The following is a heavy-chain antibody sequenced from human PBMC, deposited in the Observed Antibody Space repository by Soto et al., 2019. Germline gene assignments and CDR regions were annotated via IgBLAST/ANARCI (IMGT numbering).Heavy chain of an antibody. D-gene: IGHD7-27*01. CDR3: ARVYANWEWELPGF. J-gene: IGHJ4*02. V-gene: IGHV3-33*01. CDR1: GFNLRSYG. CDR2: IWYDGSNE. Sequence: QVQLVESGGGVVQPGRSLRLSCVASGFNLRSYGMHWFRQAPGKGPEWVAVIWYDGSNEKYADSVKGRFTISRDDSRNMVYLQMNSLRAEDTAVYYCARVYANWEWELPGFWGQGTRVTVSS.